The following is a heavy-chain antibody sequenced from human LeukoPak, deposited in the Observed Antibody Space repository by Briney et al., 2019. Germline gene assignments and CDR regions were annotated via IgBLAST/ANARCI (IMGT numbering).Heavy chain of an antibody. CDR3: ARRWNYGRNYYIDV. J-gene: IGHJ6*03. Sequence: TAETLSLTCAVYGGSFSNYYWSWIRQPPGGGLEWLGVINDSGRTNYNPSLMSRVTVSVDTSKNQFSLRLTSVTATDTAVYYCARRWNYGRNYYIDVWGNGATVSVSS. CDR1: GGSFSNYY. D-gene: IGHD1-7*01. V-gene: IGHV4-34*01. CDR2: INDSGRT.